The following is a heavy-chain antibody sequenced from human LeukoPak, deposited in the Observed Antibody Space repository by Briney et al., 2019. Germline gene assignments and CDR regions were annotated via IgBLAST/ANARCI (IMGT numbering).Heavy chain of an antibody. CDR3: ARGFPAMDV. CDR1: GGSFSGYY. CDR2: INHSGST. D-gene: IGHD2/OR15-2a*01. V-gene: IGHV4-34*01. J-gene: IGHJ6*02. Sequence: SSETLSLTCAVYGGSFSGYYWSWIRQPPGKGLEWIGEINHSGSTNYNPSLKSRVTISVDTSKNQFSLKLSSVTAADTAVYYCARGFPAMDVWGQGTTVTVSS.